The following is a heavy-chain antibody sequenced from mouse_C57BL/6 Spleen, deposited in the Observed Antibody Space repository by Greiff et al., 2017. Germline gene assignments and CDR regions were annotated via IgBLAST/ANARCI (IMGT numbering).Heavy chain of an antibody. D-gene: IGHD1-1*01. CDR2: INPNNGGT. J-gene: IGHJ1*03. V-gene: IGHV1-18*01. CDR1: GYTFTDYN. Sequence: EVQLQESGPELVKPGASVKIPCKASGYTFTDYNMAWVKQSHGKSLEWIGDINPNNGGTIYNQKFKGKATLTVDKSSSTAYMELRSLTSEDTAVYYCARYYGSSHWYFDVWGTGTTVTVSS. CDR3: ARYYGSSHWYFDV.